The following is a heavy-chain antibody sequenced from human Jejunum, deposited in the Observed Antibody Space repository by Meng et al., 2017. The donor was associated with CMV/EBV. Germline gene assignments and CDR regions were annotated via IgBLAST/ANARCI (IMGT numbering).Heavy chain of an antibody. D-gene: IGHD1/OR15-1a*01. J-gene: IGHJ6*02. CDR2: INSDGSST. CDR1: GFSVSRYW. V-gene: IGHV3-74*01. CDR3: ARANNHAMDV. Sequence: CAASGFSVSRYWMHWVRQAPGKGLVWVSRINSDGSSTTYADPVKGRFTFSRDNAKNTLYLQMNSLRAEDTAVYYCARANNHAMDVWGQGTTVTVSS.